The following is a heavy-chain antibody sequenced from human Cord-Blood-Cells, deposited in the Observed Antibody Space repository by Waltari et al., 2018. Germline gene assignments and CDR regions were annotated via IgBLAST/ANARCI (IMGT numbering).Heavy chain of an antibody. CDR2: XXYDGSNK. CDR1: GFTFSSYG. J-gene: IGHJ4*02. D-gene: IGHD3-3*01. CDR3: AKERRDYDFWSGYYDY. Sequence: QVQLVESGGGVVQPGRSLRLSCAASGFTFSSYGMHWVRQAPGKGLEWVAVXXYDGSNKYYXXXXXXXXXXXXXXXXXXXXXQMNSLRAEDTAVYYCAKERRDYDFWSGYYDYWCQGTLVTVSS. V-gene: IGHV3-30*18.